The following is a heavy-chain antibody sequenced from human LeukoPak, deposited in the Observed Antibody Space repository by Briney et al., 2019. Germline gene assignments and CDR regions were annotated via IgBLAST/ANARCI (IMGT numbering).Heavy chain of an antibody. CDR3: ARHISSGGTYAHFDY. V-gene: IGHV4-59*08. CDR1: GYSITSGYY. Sequence: LETLSLTCTVSGYSITSGYYWGWIRQPPGKGLEWIGYIHYNGITNYNPSLKTRVTMSLDTSKNQVSLNLNSVTAADTAVYYCARHISSGGTYAHFDYWGQGTLVTVSS. D-gene: IGHD1-26*01. CDR2: IHYNGIT. J-gene: IGHJ4*02.